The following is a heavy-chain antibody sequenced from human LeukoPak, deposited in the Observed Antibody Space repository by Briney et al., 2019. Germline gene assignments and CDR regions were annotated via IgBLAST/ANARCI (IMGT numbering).Heavy chain of an antibody. D-gene: IGHD1-1*01. J-gene: IGHJ6*02. Sequence: SETLSLTCAVYGGSFGGYYWSWIRQPPGKGLEWIGEINHSGSTNYNPSLKSRVTISVDTSKNQFSLKLSSVTAADTAVYYCARAPGAVRYYYYYGMDVWGQGTTVTVSS. CDR1: GGSFGGYY. V-gene: IGHV4-34*01. CDR3: ARAPGAVRYYYYYGMDV. CDR2: INHSGST.